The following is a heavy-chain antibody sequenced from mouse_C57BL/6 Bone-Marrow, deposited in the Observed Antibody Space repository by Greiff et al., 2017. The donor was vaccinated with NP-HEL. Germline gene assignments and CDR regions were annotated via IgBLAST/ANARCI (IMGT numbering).Heavy chain of an antibody. V-gene: IGHV7-3*01. Sequence: DVMLVESGGGLVQPGGSLSLSCAASGFTFTDYYMSWVRQPPGKALEWLGFIRNKANGYTTEYSASVKGRFTISRDNSQSILYLQMNALRAEDSATYYCARIYYYGTPYYFDYWGQGTTLTVSS. D-gene: IGHD1-1*01. CDR2: IRNKANGYTT. CDR3: ARIYYYGTPYYFDY. CDR1: GFTFTDYY. J-gene: IGHJ2*01.